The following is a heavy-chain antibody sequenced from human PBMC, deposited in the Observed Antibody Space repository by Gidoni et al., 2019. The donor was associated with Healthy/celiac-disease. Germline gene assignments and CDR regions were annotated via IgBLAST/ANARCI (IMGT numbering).Heavy chain of an antibody. J-gene: IGHJ4*02. Sequence: QVQLVESGGGVVQPGRSLRLSCAASGFTFSSYAMHWVRQAPGKGLEWVAVISYDGSNKYYADSVKGRFTISRDNSKNTLYLQMNSLRAEDTAVYYCASNLMVQGVIWEEYYFDYWGQGTLVTVSS. CDR2: ISYDGSNK. CDR3: ASNLMVQGVIWEEYYFDY. V-gene: IGHV3-30-3*01. D-gene: IGHD3-10*01. CDR1: GFTFSSYA.